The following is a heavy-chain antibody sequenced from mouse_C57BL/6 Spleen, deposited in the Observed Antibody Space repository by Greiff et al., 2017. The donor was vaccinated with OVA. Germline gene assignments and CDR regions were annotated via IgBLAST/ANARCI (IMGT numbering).Heavy chain of an antibody. CDR2: IDPSDSET. V-gene: IGHV1-52*01. D-gene: IGHD3-3*01. CDR1: GYTFTSYW. J-gene: IGHJ2*01. Sequence: VKLQQPGAELVRPGSSVKLSCKASGYTFTSYWMHWVKQRPIQGLEWIGNIDPSDSETHYNQKFKDKATLTVDKSSSTAYMQLSSLTSEDSAVYYCARGRGPDFDYWGQGTTLTVSS. CDR3: ARGRGPDFDY.